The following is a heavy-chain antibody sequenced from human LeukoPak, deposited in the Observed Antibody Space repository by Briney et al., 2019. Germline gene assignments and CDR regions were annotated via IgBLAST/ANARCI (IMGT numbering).Heavy chain of an antibody. CDR3: AKSHCSSTSCYYYYYMDV. D-gene: IGHD2-2*01. Sequence: GGSLRLSCAASGFTFSSYAMSWVRQAPGKGLEWVSAIGGSGGSTYYADSVKGRFTISRDNSKNTLYLQMNSLRAEDTAVYYCAKSHCSSTSCYYYYYMDVWGKGTTVTVSS. CDR1: GFTFSSYA. CDR2: IGGSGGST. J-gene: IGHJ6*03. V-gene: IGHV3-23*01.